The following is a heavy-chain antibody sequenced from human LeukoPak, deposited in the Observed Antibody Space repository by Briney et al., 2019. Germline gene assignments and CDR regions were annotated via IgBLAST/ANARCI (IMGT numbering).Heavy chain of an antibody. J-gene: IGHJ5*02. CDR2: INPNSGGT. CDR1: GYTFTSYY. D-gene: IGHD2-2*02. CDR3: ARDLSFRDIVVVPAAISDPWFDP. V-gene: IGHV1-2*02. Sequence: ASVKVSYKASGYTFTSYYMHWVRQAPGQGLEWMGWINPNSGGTNYAQKFQGRVTMTRDTSISTAYMGLSRLRSDDTAVYYCARDLSFRDIVVVPAAISDPWFDPWGQGTLVTVSS.